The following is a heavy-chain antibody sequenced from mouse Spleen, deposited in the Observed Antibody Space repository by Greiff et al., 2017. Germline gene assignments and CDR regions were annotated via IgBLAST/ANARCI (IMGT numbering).Heavy chain of an antibody. CDR3: ARGAQIYYDYDCAY. J-gene: IGHJ3*01. CDR1: GYTFTDYV. Sequence: VQRVESGPELVKPGASVKMSCKASGYTFTDYVISWVKQRTGQGLEWIGEIYPGSGSTYYNEKFKGKATLTADKSSNTAYMQLSSLTSEDSAVYYCARGAQIYYDYDCAYWGQGTLVTVSA. V-gene: IGHV1-77*01. CDR2: IYPGSGST. D-gene: IGHD2-4*01.